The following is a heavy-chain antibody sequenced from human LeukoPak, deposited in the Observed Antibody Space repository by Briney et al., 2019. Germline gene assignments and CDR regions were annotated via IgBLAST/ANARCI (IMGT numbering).Heavy chain of an antibody. CDR1: GFTFSSYG. CDR2: INSDGSST. Sequence: GGSLRLSCAASGFTFSSYGMHWVRQAPGKGLVWVSRINSDGSSTSYADSVKGRFTISRDNAKNTLYLQMNSLRAEDTAVYYCASGYSYGEYFDYWGQGTLVTVSS. J-gene: IGHJ4*02. D-gene: IGHD5-18*01. V-gene: IGHV3-74*01. CDR3: ASGYSYGEYFDY.